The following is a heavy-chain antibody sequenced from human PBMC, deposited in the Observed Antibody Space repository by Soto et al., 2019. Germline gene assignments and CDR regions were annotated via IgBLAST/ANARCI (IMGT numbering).Heavy chain of an antibody. CDR1: GGTFSSYT. Sequence: SVKVSCKASGGTFSSYTISWVRQAPGQGLEWMGRIIPILGIANYAQKFQGRVTITADKSTSTAYMELSSLRSEDTAVYHCASPGERGYSYGSDLDYFDYWGQGTLVTVSS. CDR2: IIPILGIA. V-gene: IGHV1-69*02. J-gene: IGHJ4*02. D-gene: IGHD5-18*01. CDR3: ASPGERGYSYGSDLDYFDY.